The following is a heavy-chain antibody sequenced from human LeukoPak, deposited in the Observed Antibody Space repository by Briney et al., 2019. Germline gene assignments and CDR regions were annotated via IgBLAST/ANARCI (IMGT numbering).Heavy chain of an antibody. CDR2: IKRDGSDK. J-gene: IGHJ3*02. V-gene: IGHV3-7*01. CDR3: ARFADGFFHTFDI. CDR1: GFTFSNYW. Sequence: GGSLRLSCAASGFTFSNYWMTWVRQPPGKGLEWVANIKRDGSDKYYVDSVKGRFTISRDNAKNSLYLQMNSLRAEDTAVYYCARFADGFFHTFDIWGQGTMVTVSS. D-gene: IGHD3-3*01.